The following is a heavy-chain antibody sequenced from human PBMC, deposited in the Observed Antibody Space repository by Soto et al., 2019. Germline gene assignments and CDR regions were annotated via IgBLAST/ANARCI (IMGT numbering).Heavy chain of an antibody. CDR1: SASISSSSYT. CDR2: IYYSGTT. Sequence: QLQLQESGPGLVKPSETLSLTCTVSSASISSSSYTWGWIRQPPGKGLEWIGSIYYSGTTYYNPSLNSRGAVSVDTSKNQFSRKVTSVTVAATAVYYCARLHGYCISSSCHGHYAMDVWGQGTTVTVSS. V-gene: IGHV4-39*01. D-gene: IGHD2-2*01. CDR3: ARLHGYCISSSCHGHYAMDV. J-gene: IGHJ6*02.